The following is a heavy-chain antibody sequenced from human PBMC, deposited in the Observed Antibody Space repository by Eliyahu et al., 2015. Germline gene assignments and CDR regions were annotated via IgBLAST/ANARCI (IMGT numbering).Heavy chain of an antibody. CDR1: SDAW. Sequence: SDAWMSWVRQPPGKGLEWVGRIKSRTDGGTTDYAAPVKGRFIISRDDSENTLFLQMDRLKTEDTAVYYCTTDPATRNCGGDCSPNDYWGQGTLVTVSS. CDR2: IKSRTDGGTT. J-gene: IGHJ4*02. CDR3: TTDPATRNCGGDCSPNDY. V-gene: IGHV3-15*01. D-gene: IGHD2-21*02.